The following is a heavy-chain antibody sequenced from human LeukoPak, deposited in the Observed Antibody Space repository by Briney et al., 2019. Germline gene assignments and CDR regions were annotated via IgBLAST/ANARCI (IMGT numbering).Heavy chain of an antibody. D-gene: IGHD3-22*01. CDR2: IRYDGSNT. Sequence: GGSLRLSCAASGFTFNNYGMHWVRQAPGKGLEWLAFIRYDGSNTYYADSVKGRFTISRDNAKITLYLQMNSLRAEDTAVYYCARDLARSGYGGKIIDYWGQGTLVTVSS. J-gene: IGHJ4*02. CDR1: GFTFNNYG. CDR3: ARDLARSGYGGKIIDY. V-gene: IGHV3-30*02.